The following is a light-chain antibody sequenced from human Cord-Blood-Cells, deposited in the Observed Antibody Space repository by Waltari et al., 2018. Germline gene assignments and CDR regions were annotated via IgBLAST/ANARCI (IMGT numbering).Light chain of an antibody. CDR3: SSYAGSNNYV. CDR2: EVS. V-gene: IGLV2-8*01. J-gene: IGLJ1*01. CDR1: TSDLGVSDY. Sequence: QSALTQPPSPSGSPGQSVTITSTGTTSDLGVSDYVSWYQQHPGKAPKLMIYEVSKRPSGVPDRFSGSKSGNTASLTVSGLQAEDEADYYCSSYAGSNNYVFGTGTKVTVL.